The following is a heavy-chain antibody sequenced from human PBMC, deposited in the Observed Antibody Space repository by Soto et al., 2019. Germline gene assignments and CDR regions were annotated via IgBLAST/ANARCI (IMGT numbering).Heavy chain of an antibody. Sequence: PGGSLRLSCAASGFTFSSYAMSWVRRAPGKGLEWVSAISGSGGSTYYADSVKGRFTISRDNSKNTLYLQMNSLRAEDTAVYYCAKDQDVTWELPPPTFDYWGQGTLVTVSS. CDR1: GFTFSSYA. CDR2: ISGSGGST. J-gene: IGHJ4*02. V-gene: IGHV3-23*01. D-gene: IGHD1-26*01. CDR3: AKDQDVTWELPPPTFDY.